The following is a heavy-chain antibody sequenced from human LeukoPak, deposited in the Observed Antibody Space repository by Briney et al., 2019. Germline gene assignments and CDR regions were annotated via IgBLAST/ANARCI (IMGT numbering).Heavy chain of an antibody. CDR1: GYTLTSHY. Sequence: GASVKVSCKASGYTLTSHYMHWVRQAPGQGPEWMGIINPSGGRATCAQKFQGRVNMTTDTSTSTVYMELSSLRSEDTAVYYCARDRYGAHYYYYYLDVWGKGTTVTVSS. V-gene: IGHV1-46*01. J-gene: IGHJ6*03. D-gene: IGHD4-17*01. CDR2: INPSGGRA. CDR3: ARDRYGAHYYYYYLDV.